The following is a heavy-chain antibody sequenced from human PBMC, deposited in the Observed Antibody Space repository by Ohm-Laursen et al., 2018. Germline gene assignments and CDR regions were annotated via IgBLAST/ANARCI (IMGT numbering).Heavy chain of an antibody. CDR2: ISYDGSNK. J-gene: IGHJ6*02. V-gene: IGHV3-30*18. D-gene: IGHD4-17*01. CDR1: GFTFNSYS. CDR3: AKPQYGDGGYYYYGMDV. Sequence: SSLRLSCSASGFTFNSYSMQWIRQAPGKGLEWVAVISYDGSNKYYADSVKGRFTISGDNSKNTLYLQMNSLRAEDTAVYYCAKPQYGDGGYYYYGMDVWGQGTTVTVSS.